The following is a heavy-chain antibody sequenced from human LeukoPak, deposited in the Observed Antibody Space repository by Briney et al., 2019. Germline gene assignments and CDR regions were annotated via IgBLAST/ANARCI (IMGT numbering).Heavy chain of an antibody. CDR3: ARLSQRWLQSYYFDY. Sequence: GGSLRLSCAASGFTFSSYAMHWVRQAPGKGLEWVAVISYDGSNKYYADSVKGRFTISRDNSKNTLYLQMNSLRAEDTAVYYCARLSQRWLQSYYFDYWGQGTLVTVSS. CDR1: GFTFSSYA. CDR2: ISYDGSNK. J-gene: IGHJ4*02. V-gene: IGHV3-30*04. D-gene: IGHD5-24*01.